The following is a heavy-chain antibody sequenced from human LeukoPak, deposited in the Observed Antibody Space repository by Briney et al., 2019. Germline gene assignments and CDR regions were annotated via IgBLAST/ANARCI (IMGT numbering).Heavy chain of an antibody. Sequence: GGSLRLSCAASGFTFSGSAMHWVRQASGKGLEWVGRIRNKANSYASAYTASVKGRFTISRDDSKNTAYLQMNSLKTEDTAVYYCTRYSSSDNWFDPWGQGTLVTVSS. V-gene: IGHV3-73*01. D-gene: IGHD6-6*01. J-gene: IGHJ5*02. CDR2: IRNKANSYAS. CDR3: TRYSSSDNWFDP. CDR1: GFTFSGSA.